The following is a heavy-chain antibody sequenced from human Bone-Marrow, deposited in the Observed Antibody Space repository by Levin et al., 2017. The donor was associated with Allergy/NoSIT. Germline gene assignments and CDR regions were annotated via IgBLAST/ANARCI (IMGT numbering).Heavy chain of an antibody. J-gene: IGHJ4*02. CDR1: GFSFSSYG. D-gene: IGHD3-10*01. CDR3: ARDGSGFGEFYYDY. Sequence: PGGSLRLSCTGSGFSFSSYGMSWVRLVPGRGLEWVSSINYSDDNTYYGDSVRGRFIISRDNSKNTLNLQLNSLRAEDSAIYYCARDGSGFGEFYYDYWGQGTQVTVSS. CDR2: INYSDDNT. V-gene: IGHV3-23*01.